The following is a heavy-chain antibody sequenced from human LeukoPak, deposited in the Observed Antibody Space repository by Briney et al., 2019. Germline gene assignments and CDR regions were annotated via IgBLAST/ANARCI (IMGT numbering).Heavy chain of an antibody. CDR1: GYTFTGYY. J-gene: IGHJ6*02. Sequence: ASVKVSCKASGYTFTGYYMHWVGQPPGQGLGGMGWLNPNSGGTNYAQKFQGWVTMTRDTSISTAYMELSRLRSDDTAVYYCALTPGGRDYYYGMDVWGQGTTVTVSS. CDR3: ALTPGGRDYYYGMDV. D-gene: IGHD3-10*01. CDR2: LNPNSGGT. V-gene: IGHV1-2*04.